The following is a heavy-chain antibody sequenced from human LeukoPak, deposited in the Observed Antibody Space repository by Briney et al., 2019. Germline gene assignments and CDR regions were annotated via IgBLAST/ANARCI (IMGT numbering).Heavy chain of an antibody. CDR1: GDSISTSSYY. D-gene: IGHD3-10*01. CDR2: VYYSGSN. Sequence: SETLSLTCTVSGDSISTSSYYWGWIRQPPGKGLEGIVSVYYSGSNYYNPSLKSRVTMSVYTSKNQFSLMLRSVSAADTAVYYCARHNYGSVSHDYRGQGTLVTVSS. J-gene: IGHJ4*02. CDR3: ARHNYGSVSHDY. V-gene: IGHV4-39*01.